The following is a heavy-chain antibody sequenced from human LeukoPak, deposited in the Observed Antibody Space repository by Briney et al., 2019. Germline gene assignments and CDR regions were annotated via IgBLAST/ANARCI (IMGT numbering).Heavy chain of an antibody. D-gene: IGHD1-26*01. CDR1: GFTFSSYS. CDR2: ISSSTSYI. V-gene: IGHV3-21*01. Sequence: GGSLRLSCAASGFTFSSYSMNWVRQAPGKGLEWVSSISSSTSYIYYADSVKGRFTISRDNAKNSLYLQMNSLRPEDTAVYYCARENSGSYYQFDCWGQGTLVTVSS. CDR3: ARENSGSYYQFDC. J-gene: IGHJ4*02.